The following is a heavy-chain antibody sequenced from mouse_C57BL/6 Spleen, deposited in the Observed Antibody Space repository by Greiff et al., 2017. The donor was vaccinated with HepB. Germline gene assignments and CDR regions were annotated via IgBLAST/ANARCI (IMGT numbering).Heavy chain of an antibody. CDR3: GRGFYYYGSSYGWFAY. CDR2: INPNNGGT. Sequence: EVQLQQSGPELVKPGASVKMSCKASGYTFTDYNMHWVKQSHGKSLEWIGYINPNNGGTSYNQKFKGKATLTVNKSSSTAYMELRSLTSEDSAVYYCGRGFYYYGSSYGWFAYWGQGTLVTVSA. CDR1: GYTFTDYN. V-gene: IGHV1-22*01. J-gene: IGHJ3*01. D-gene: IGHD1-1*01.